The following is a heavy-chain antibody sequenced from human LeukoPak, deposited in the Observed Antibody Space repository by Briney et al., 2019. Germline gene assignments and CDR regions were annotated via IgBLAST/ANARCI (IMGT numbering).Heavy chain of an antibody. D-gene: IGHD3-10*02. CDR3: AELGITMIGGV. Sequence: PGGSLRLSCVASGFTFSSYSIHWVRQAPGKGLEWVAVISYDGTNKYYADSVKGRFTISRDNSKNTLSLQMNSLRAEDTAVYYCAELGITMIGGVWGKGTTVTISS. CDR2: ISYDGTNK. V-gene: IGHV3-30*04. J-gene: IGHJ6*04. CDR1: GFTFSSYS.